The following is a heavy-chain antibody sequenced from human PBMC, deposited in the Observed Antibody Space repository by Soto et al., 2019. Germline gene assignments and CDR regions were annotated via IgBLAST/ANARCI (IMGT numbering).Heavy chain of an antibody. CDR2: ISSSGSTI. Sequence: LRLSCAASGFTFSSYEMNWVRQAPGKGLEWVSYISSSGSTIYYADSVKGRFTISRDNAKNSLYLQMNSLRAEDTAVYYCARAPNLGSGYYFDYWGQGTLVTVSS. CDR1: GFTFSSYE. J-gene: IGHJ4*02. V-gene: IGHV3-48*03. D-gene: IGHD1-26*01. CDR3: ARAPNLGSGYYFDY.